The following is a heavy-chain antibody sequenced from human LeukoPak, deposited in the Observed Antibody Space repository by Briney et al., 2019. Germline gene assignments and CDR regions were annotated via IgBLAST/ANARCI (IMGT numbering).Heavy chain of an antibody. Sequence: PGGSLRLSCAASGFTFSSYGMHWVRQAPGKGLEWVAFIRYDGSNKYYAASVKGRFTISRDNSKNTLYLQMNSLRAEDTAVYYCAKERDTAMVTIDYWGQGTPVTVSS. CDR1: GFTFSSYG. CDR3: AKERDTAMVTIDY. CDR2: IRYDGSNK. J-gene: IGHJ4*02. V-gene: IGHV3-30*02. D-gene: IGHD5-18*01.